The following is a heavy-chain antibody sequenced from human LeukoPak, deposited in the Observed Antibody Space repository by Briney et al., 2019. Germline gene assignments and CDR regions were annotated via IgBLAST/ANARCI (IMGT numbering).Heavy chain of an antibody. V-gene: IGHV1-69*06. CDR2: IIPIFGTA. CDR3: ARGGGPAYGDSWYFDL. Sequence: ASVKVSCKASGGTFNSYVISWVRQDPGQGLKWMGGIIPIFGTANYAQKFQGRVTITADKSTSTAYMELSSLRSEDTAVYYRARGGGPAYGDSWYFDLWGRGTLVTVSS. D-gene: IGHD4-17*01. CDR1: GGTFNSYV. J-gene: IGHJ2*01.